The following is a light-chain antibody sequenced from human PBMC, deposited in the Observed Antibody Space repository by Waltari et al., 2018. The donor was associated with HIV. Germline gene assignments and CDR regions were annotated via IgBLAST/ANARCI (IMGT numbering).Light chain of an antibody. CDR3: QQYNNWPRP. CDR2: GAS. J-gene: IGKJ1*01. Sequence: VMTQSPATVSVSPGERATLSCRASQGISTKLVWYQRKPGQAPRLLTYGASTRATGIPARFSGSGSGTYFTLTISSLQSEDSAIYYCQQYNNWPRPFGQGTKVEIK. V-gene: IGKV3-15*01. CDR1: QGISTK.